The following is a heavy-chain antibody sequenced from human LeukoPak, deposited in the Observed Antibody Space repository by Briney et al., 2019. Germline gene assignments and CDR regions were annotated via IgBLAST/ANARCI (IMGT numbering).Heavy chain of an antibody. Sequence: PGGSLRLSCAASGFTFSSYSMNWVRQAPGKGLEWVSSISSSSSYIYYADSVKGRFTISRDNAKNSLYLKMNRLRAEDTAVYYCARATYDILTGNNWFDPWGQGTLVTVSS. CDR3: ARATYDILTGNNWFDP. D-gene: IGHD3-9*01. CDR1: GFTFSSYS. J-gene: IGHJ5*02. CDR2: ISSSSSYI. V-gene: IGHV3-21*01.